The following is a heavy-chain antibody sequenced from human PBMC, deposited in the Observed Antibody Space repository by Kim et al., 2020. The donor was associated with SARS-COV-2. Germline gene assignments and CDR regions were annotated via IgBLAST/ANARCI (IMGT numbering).Heavy chain of an antibody. CDR2: IGTAGDT. J-gene: IGHJ5*02. V-gene: IGHV3-13*04. CDR1: GFTFSSYD. CDR3: ARGQTYYYGSGSLYSNWFEP. Sequence: GGSLRLSCAASGFTFSSYDMHWVRQATGKGLEWVSAIGTAGDTYYPGSVKGRFTISRENAKNSLYLQMNSLRAGDTAVYYCARGQTYYYGSGSLYSNWFEPWGQGTLVTVSS. D-gene: IGHD3-10*01.